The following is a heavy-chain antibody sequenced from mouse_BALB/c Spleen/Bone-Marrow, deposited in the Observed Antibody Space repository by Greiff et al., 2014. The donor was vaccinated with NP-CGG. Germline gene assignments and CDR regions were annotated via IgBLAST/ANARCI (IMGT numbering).Heavy chain of an antibody. D-gene: IGHD2-1*01. V-gene: IGHV1-69*02. CDR2: IYPSDSYT. CDR3: TRAGNYGNYYAMDY. CDR1: GYTFTSYW. Sequence: ESGAELVRPGASVKLSCKASGYTFTSYWINWVKQRPGQGLEWIGNIYPSDSYTNYNQKFKDKATLTVDKSSSTAYMQLSSPTSEDSAVYFCTRAGNYGNYYAMDYWGRGTSVTVSS. J-gene: IGHJ4*01.